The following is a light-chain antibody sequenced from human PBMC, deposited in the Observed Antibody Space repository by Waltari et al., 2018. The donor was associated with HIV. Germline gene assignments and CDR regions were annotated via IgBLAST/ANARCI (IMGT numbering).Light chain of an antibody. CDR2: GNS. J-gene: IGLJ3*02. Sequence: QSVLTQPPSVSGAPGQRVTISCTGSSSNIGAGYDVHWYQQLPGTAPKLPIYGNSHRPSGVPDRFSGSKSGTSASLASTGLQAEDEADYYCQSYDSSLSVWVFGGGTKLTVL. CDR3: QSYDSSLSVWV. V-gene: IGLV1-40*01. CDR1: SSNIGAGYD.